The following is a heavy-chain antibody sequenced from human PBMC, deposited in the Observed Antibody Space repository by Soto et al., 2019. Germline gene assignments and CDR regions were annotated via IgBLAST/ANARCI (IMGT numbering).Heavy chain of an antibody. D-gene: IGHD3-3*01. V-gene: IGHV1-46*03. CDR3: ASTETYDFWSGYYKTLDY. CDR1: GGTFSSYT. J-gene: IGHJ4*02. Sequence: ASVKVSCKASGGTFSSYTISWVRQAPGQGLEWMGIINPSGGSTSYAQKFQGRVTMTRDTSTSTVYMELSSLRSEDTAVYYCASTETYDFWSGYYKTLDYWGQGTLVTVSS. CDR2: INPSGGST.